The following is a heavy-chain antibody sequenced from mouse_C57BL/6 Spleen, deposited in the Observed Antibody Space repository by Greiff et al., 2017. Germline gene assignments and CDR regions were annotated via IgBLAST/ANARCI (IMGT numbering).Heavy chain of an antibody. Sequence: EVQLQQSGPELVKPGASVKMSCKASGYTFTDYNMHWVKQSPGKSLEWIGYINPNNGGTSYNQKFKGKATLTVNKSSSTAYMELRSLTSEDSAVYYCARYGYYVDYAMDYWGQGTSVTVSS. J-gene: IGHJ4*01. V-gene: IGHV1-22*01. CDR3: ARYGYYVDYAMDY. CDR1: GYTFTDYN. CDR2: INPNNGGT. D-gene: IGHD2-3*01.